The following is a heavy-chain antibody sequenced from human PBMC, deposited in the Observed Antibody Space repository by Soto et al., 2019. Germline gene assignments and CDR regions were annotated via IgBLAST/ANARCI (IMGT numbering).Heavy chain of an antibody. J-gene: IGHJ5*02. V-gene: IGHV1-2*02. Sequence: ASVKVSCKASGYTFTGYYMHWVRQAPRQGLEWMGWINPNSGGTNYAQKFQGRVTMTRDTSISTAYMELSRLRSDDTAVYYCARCTKTHGAFNWFDPGGQGTLVTV. CDR3: ARCTKTHGAFNWFDP. D-gene: IGHD1-26*01. CDR2: INPNSGGT. CDR1: GYTFTGYY.